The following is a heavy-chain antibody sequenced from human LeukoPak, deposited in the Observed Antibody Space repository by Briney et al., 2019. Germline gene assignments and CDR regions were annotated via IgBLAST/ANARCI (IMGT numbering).Heavy chain of an antibody. CDR3: ARLIHRGYSSSWYVDY. V-gene: IGHV1-18*01. CDR1: GYTFTSYT. CDR2: ISTYNGNT. Sequence: ASVKVSCKASGYTFTSYTFSWVRQAPGQGLEWMGWISTYNGNTNYAQKLQGRVTMTTDTSTSTAYMELRSLRSDDTAVYYCARLIHRGYSSSWYVDYWGQGTLVTVSS. J-gene: IGHJ4*02. D-gene: IGHD6-13*01.